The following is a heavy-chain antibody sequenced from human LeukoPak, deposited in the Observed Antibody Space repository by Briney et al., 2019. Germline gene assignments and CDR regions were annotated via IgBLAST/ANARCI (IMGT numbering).Heavy chain of an antibody. Sequence: ASVKVSCKASGYTFTNYAVHWVRLAPGQGLEWMGWISAGNGKTKYSQKLQGRVTITRDTSARTAYMELSTLRSQDTAVYYCARDVIDGRGYSFGYDYWAQGHLVPVSS. CDR3: ARDVIDGRGYSFGYDY. V-gene: IGHV1-3*01. CDR1: GYTFTNYA. D-gene: IGHD5-18*01. CDR2: ISAGNGKT. J-gene: IGHJ4*02.